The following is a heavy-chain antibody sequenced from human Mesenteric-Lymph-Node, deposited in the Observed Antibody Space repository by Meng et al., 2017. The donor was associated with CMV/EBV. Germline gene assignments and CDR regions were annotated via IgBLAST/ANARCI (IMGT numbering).Heavy chain of an antibody. D-gene: IGHD3-10*01. CDR3: ARGRLATMAGLDV. CDR1: GFTFSDHY. V-gene: IGHV4-34*01. CDR2: INYSGST. Sequence: GSLRLSCAASGFTFSDHYMDWVRQPPGKGLEWIGEINYSGSTNYNPSLKSRVTISVDTSKNQFSLKLSSVTAADTAVYYCARGRLATMAGLDVWGQGTTVTV. J-gene: IGHJ6*02.